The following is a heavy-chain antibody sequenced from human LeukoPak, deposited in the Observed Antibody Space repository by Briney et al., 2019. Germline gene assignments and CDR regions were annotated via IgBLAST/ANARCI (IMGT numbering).Heavy chain of an antibody. V-gene: IGHV4-30-2*01. J-gene: IGHJ6*03. CDR2: IYHSGST. D-gene: IGHD6-6*01. CDR1: GGSISSGGYY. Sequence: SQTLSLTCTVSGGSISSGGYYWSWIRQPPGKGLEWIGYIYHSGSTYYNPSLKSRVTISVDRSKNQFSLKLSSVTAADTAVYYCARRPYYYYYMDVWGKGTTVTVSS. CDR3: ARRPYYYYYMDV.